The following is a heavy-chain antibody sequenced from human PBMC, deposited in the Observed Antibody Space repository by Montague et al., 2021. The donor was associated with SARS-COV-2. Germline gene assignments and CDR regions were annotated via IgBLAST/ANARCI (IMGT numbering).Heavy chain of an antibody. CDR1: GTSFSGYY. CDR2: INHGGST. J-gene: IGHJ6*03. D-gene: IGHD3-10*01. CDR3: ARLRDGVVPSPILGVGPYYSTYYMDV. Sequence: SETLSLTCAVHGTSFSGYYWNWIRRHPGKGLEWIGEINHGGSTKYSPSLKSRLTISADTSKNQFSLKLTSVAAADTAVYYCARLRDGVVPSPILGVGPYYSTYYMDVWGRGTTVTVSS. V-gene: IGHV4-34*01.